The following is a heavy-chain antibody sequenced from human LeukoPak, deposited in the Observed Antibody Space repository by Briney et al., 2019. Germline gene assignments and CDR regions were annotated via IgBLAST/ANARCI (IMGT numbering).Heavy chain of an antibody. CDR1: GYIFTDYA. D-gene: IGHD1-1*01. CDR3: ARVELRRYYYYYGMDV. CDR2: INAGNGKT. Sequence: ASVKVSCKASGYIFTDYAIQWVRQAPGQGPEWMGWINAGNGKTKYSQKFQGRVTITRDTSASTAYMELSGLRSDDTAVYYCARVELRRYYYYYGMDVWGQGTTVTVSS. V-gene: IGHV1-3*01. J-gene: IGHJ6*02.